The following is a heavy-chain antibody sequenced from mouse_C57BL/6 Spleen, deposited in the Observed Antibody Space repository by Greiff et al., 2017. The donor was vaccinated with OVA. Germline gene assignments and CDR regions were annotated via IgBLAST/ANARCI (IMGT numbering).Heavy chain of an antibody. V-gene: IGHV5-6*01. J-gene: IGHJ2*01. D-gene: IGHD1-1*01. Sequence: EVQGVESGGDLVKPGGSLKLSCAASGFTFSSYGMSWVRQTPDKRLEWVATISSGGSYTYYPDSVKGRFTISRDNAKNTLYLQMSSLKSEDTAMYYCARRHYGSSDYWGQGTTLTVSS. CDR1: GFTFSSYG. CDR2: ISSGGSYT. CDR3: ARRHYGSSDY.